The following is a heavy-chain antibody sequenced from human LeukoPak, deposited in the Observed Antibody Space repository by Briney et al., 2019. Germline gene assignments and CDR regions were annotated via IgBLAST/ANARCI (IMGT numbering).Heavy chain of an antibody. CDR2: ISYSGST. Sequence: SETLSLTCTVSGGSINSYYWSWIRQPPGKGLEWIGYISYSGSTNYNPSLKSRVTISLDTSKTQFFLKLSSVTAADTAVYYCARAYYYDSSGYYWDAFDIWGQGTMVTVSS. D-gene: IGHD3-22*01. CDR1: GGSINSYY. CDR3: ARAYYYDSSGYYWDAFDI. V-gene: IGHV4-59*12. J-gene: IGHJ3*02.